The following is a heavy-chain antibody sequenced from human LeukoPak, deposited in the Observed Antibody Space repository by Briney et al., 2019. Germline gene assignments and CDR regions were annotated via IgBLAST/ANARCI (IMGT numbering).Heavy chain of an antibody. CDR2: ISGSGGST. CDR3: AKRPFIAVAGTFDY. Sequence: GGSLRLYCAASGFTFSSYAMSWVRQGPGKGLEWVSAISGSGGSTYYADSVKGRFTISRDNSKNTLYLQMNSLRAEDTAVYYCAKRPFIAVAGTFDYWGQGTLVTVSS. D-gene: IGHD6-19*01. V-gene: IGHV3-23*01. J-gene: IGHJ4*02. CDR1: GFTFSSYA.